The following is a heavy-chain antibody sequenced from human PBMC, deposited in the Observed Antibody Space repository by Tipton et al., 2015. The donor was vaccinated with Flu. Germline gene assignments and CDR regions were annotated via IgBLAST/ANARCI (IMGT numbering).Heavy chain of an antibody. Sequence: TLSLTCAVYGGSFSEYNWGWVRQSPGTGLEWIGEINHSGSTNYNPSLKSRVTISVDTSKNQFSLKLSPVTAADTAVYYCARAPSGGSSIAARPNWFDPWGQGTLVTVSS. J-gene: IGHJ5*02. CDR2: INHSGST. CDR1: GGSFSEYN. V-gene: IGHV4-34*01. CDR3: ARAPSGGSSIAARPNWFDP. D-gene: IGHD6-6*01.